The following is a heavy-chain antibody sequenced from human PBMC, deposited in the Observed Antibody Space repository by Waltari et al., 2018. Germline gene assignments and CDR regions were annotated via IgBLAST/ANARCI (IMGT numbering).Heavy chain of an antibody. Sequence: QVQLVESGGGVVQPGGSLRLSCAASGFTFSNSDMHWVRQAPGKGLEWVAFIRYDGSVKYYADSVKGRITISRDNSKNTLYLQMNSLRAEDTGIYYSARRFTSGYALDYWGQGTLVTVSS. D-gene: IGHD3-9*01. CDR3: ARRFTSGYALDY. CDR1: GFTFSNSD. CDR2: IRYDGSVK. V-gene: IGHV3-30*02. J-gene: IGHJ4*02.